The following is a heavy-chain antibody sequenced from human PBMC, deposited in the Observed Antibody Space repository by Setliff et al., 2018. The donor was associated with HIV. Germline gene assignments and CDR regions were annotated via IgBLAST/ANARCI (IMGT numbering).Heavy chain of an antibody. CDR3: ARTDYGDFVRGPRYYYGMDV. CDR2: VNRGRRT. Sequence: TSETLSLTCALYGGSFSDYYWSWIRQPPGMGLEWIGEVNRGRRTNYNSSLKSRVTISIDTSRNQFSLKLTSVTAADTAVYYCARTDYGDFVRGPRYYYGMDVWGQGTTVTVSS. D-gene: IGHD4-17*01. V-gene: IGHV4-34*01. J-gene: IGHJ6*02. CDR1: GGSFSDYY.